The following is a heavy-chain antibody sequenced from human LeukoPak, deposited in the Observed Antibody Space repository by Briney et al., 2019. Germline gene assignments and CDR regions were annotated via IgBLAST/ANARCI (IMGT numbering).Heavy chain of an antibody. Sequence: GGSLRLSCEASGFTFTSYAMHWVRQAPGKGLEWVSSITSSGDGTFYTDSLSGRFTISRDNAKKAVFLQMKSLRRGDSALYYCAKGTDTTGRQNSDIWGQGTLVTVSS. V-gene: IGHV3-23*01. CDR3: AKGTDTTGRQNSDI. D-gene: IGHD2-8*02. J-gene: IGHJ1*01. CDR1: GFTFTSYA. CDR2: ITSSGDGT.